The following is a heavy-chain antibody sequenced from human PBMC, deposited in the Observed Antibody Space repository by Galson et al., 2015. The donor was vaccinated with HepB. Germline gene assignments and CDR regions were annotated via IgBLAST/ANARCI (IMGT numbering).Heavy chain of an antibody. CDR1: TFIFSTYS. Sequence: SLRLSCAASTFIFSTYSMNWVRQAPGKGLEWVSCISSSSTTIYYADSVKGRFTISRDNARNSLYLQMNSLRAEDTAIYYCARDTPGRDGHNSLDYWGQGTLVTVSS. CDR2: ISSSSTTI. J-gene: IGHJ4*02. D-gene: IGHD5-24*01. CDR3: ARDTPGRDGHNSLDY. V-gene: IGHV3-48*04.